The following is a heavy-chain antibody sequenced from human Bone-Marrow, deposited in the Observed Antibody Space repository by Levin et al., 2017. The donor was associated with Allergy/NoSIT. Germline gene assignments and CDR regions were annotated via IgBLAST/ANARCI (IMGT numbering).Heavy chain of an antibody. CDR1: GFTFSNYA. CDR2: ISYDGSTK. CDR3: ARLRHTYHNSGDYYAMAV. D-gene: IGHD1-1*01. Sequence: GSLRLSCAGSGFTFSNYAMDWVRQAPGRGLEWVALISYDGSTKYYADSVQGRFAISRDDSKNTLYLQMNSLRPADAAVYLCARLRHTYHNSGDYYAMAVWGQGTTVT. V-gene: IGHV3-30*09. J-gene: IGHJ6*02.